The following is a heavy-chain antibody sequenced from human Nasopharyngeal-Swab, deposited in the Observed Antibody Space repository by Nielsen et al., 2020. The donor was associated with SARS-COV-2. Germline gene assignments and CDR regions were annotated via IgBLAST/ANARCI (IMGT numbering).Heavy chain of an antibody. V-gene: IGHV3-33*01. CDR2: IWYDGNNK. CDR3: ARAIYCSSTSCFGFDY. Sequence: GGSLRLSCAASGFTFSSYGMHWVRQAPGKGLEWVAVIWYDGNNKYYADSVKGRFTISRDNSKNTLYLQMNSLRAEDTAVYYCARAIYCSSTSCFGFDYWGQGTLVTVSS. J-gene: IGHJ4*02. CDR1: GFTFSSYG. D-gene: IGHD2-2*01.